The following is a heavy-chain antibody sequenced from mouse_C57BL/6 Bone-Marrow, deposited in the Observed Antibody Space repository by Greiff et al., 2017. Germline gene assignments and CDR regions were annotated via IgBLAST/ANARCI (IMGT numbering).Heavy chain of an antibody. CDR3: ARGANWDGMDY. Sequence: EVKLVESGGGLVKPGGSLKLSCAASGFTFSSYAMSWVRQTPEKRLEWVATISDGGSYTYYPDNVKGRFTISRDNAKNNLYLQMSHLKSEDTAMXYGARGANWDGMDYWGQGTSVTVSS. D-gene: IGHD4-1*01. CDR1: GFTFSSYA. J-gene: IGHJ4*01. V-gene: IGHV5-4*03. CDR2: ISDGGSYT.